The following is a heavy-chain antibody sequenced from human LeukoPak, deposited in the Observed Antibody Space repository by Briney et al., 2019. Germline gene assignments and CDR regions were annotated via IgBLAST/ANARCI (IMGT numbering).Heavy chain of an antibody. CDR1: GFTVSSNY. D-gene: IGHD1-26*01. J-gene: IGHJ4*02. CDR3: ARTRSGNY. CDR2: MYTLGNT. V-gene: IGHV3-66*01. Sequence: PGGSLRLSCAASGFTVSSNYMTWVRQAPGKGLEWVSVMYTLGNTYYADSVRGRFTISRDNSKNTLYLQMNSLRAEDTAVYYCARTRSGNYWGQGTLVTVSS.